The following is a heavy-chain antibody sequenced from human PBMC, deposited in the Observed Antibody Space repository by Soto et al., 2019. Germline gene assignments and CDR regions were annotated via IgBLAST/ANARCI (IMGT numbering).Heavy chain of an antibody. CDR1: GYSFVNYG. CDR2: VSPYNGKT. CDR3: AKDLTRQLAYWLDP. Sequence: SVKVSCKASGYSFVNYGIHWVRQAPGQGLEWMGWVSPYNGKTRYTQKLHGRITMAADTSMGTAYMELRSLRSDDTALYYCAKDLTRQLAYWLDPWGQGTQVTVSS. D-gene: IGHD6-6*01. V-gene: IGHV1-18*01. J-gene: IGHJ5*02.